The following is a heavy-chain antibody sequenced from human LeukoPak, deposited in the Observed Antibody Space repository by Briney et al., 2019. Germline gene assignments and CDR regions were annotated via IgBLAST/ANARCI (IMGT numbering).Heavy chain of an antibody. J-gene: IGHJ4*02. CDR1: GGTFSSYA. CDR3: ATGDSSGYYWALCYFDY. Sequence: GASVKVSCKASGGTFSSYAISWVRQAPGQGLEWMGRIIPILGIANYAQKFQGRVTITADKSTSTAYMELSSLRSEDTAVYYCATGDSSGYYWALCYFDYWGQGTLVTVSS. CDR2: IIPILGIA. V-gene: IGHV1-69*04. D-gene: IGHD3-22*01.